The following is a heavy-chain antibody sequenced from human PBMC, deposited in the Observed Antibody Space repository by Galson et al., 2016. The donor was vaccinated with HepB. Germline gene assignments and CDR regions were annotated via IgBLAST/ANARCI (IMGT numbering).Heavy chain of an antibody. D-gene: IGHD6-25*01. Sequence: SAKVSCKASGYIFAIYGITWVREAPGQGLEWIGWNSPSNGNAKYAPNLQGRVTMTTNTSTNTAYMELKTLESDDTAVYYCSRGPDPAAYWGQGTLVTVSS. CDR2: NSPSNGNA. V-gene: IGHV1-18*01. CDR3: SRGPDPAAY. CDR1: GYIFAIYG. J-gene: IGHJ4*02.